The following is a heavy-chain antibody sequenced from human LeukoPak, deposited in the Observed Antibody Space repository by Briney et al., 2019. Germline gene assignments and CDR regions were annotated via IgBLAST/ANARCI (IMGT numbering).Heavy chain of an antibody. Sequence: GSLRLSCAASGFTLSTHWMNWVRQAPGRGLEWIGFIHHSGTKYSPSLKSRVTISLETSKNQFSLKVNSVTAADTAVYYCARDLERDVIGGFDPWGQGTLVTVSS. D-gene: IGHD2-15*01. CDR3: ARDLERDVIGGFDP. CDR2: IHHSGT. CDR1: GFTLSTHW. V-gene: IGHV4-59*11. J-gene: IGHJ5*02.